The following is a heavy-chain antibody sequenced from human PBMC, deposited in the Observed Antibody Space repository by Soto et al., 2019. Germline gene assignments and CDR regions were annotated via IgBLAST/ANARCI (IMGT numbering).Heavy chain of an antibody. CDR2: VYYRGRS. V-gene: IGHV4-39*01. D-gene: IGHD4-17*01. J-gene: IGHJ4*02. Sequence: SETLSLTCTVSGVSVTNSSYYWGWIRQSPGKGLEWIGSVYYRGRSYSKSSVKSRVTISVDTSKNRFSLSLNSVTASDTAVYFCVSQRTTVPTQAYFDYWGPGALVTVSS. CDR3: VSQRTTVPTQAYFDY. CDR1: GVSVTNSSYY.